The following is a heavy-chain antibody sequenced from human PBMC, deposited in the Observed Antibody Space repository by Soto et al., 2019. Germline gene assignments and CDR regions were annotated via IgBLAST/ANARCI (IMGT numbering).Heavy chain of an antibody. CDR3: AREYTAWPLAYGLDV. D-gene: IGHD2-2*02. Sequence: PGGSLRLSCVGSGFTLRTYSINWVRQAPGKGLEWVSSISSRSDIYYADSVKGRFTISRDNAKNSVSLQMNSLRAEDTAVYYCAREYTAWPLAYGLDVWGQGTTVTVSS. J-gene: IGHJ6*02. CDR2: ISSRSDI. CDR1: GFTLRTYS. V-gene: IGHV3-21*01.